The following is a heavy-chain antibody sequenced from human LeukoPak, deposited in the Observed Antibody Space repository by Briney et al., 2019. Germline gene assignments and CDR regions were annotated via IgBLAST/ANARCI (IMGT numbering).Heavy chain of an antibody. Sequence: ASVKVSCKASGYTFTSYDINWVRQATGQGLEWMGWMNPNSGNTGYAQKFQGRVTMTTDTSTSTAYMELRSLRSDDTAVYYCARDGIVVVPAAMEDYYYYGMDVWGQGTTVTVSS. V-gene: IGHV1-8*01. CDR2: MNPNSGNT. J-gene: IGHJ6*02. D-gene: IGHD2-2*01. CDR1: GYTFTSYD. CDR3: ARDGIVVVPAAMEDYYYYGMDV.